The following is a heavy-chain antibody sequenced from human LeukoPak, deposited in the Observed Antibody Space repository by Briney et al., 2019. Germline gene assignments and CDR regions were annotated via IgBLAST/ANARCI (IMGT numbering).Heavy chain of an antibody. CDR1: GYTFISYD. CDR3: ARVLWFGELSSYY. J-gene: IGHJ4*02. D-gene: IGHD3-10*01. Sequence: GASVKVSCKASGYTFISYDINWVRQATGQGLEWMGWMNPNSGNTGYAQKFQGRVTMTRNTSISTAYMELSSLRSEDTAVYYCARVLWFGELSSYYWGQGTLVTVSS. CDR2: MNPNSGNT. V-gene: IGHV1-8*01.